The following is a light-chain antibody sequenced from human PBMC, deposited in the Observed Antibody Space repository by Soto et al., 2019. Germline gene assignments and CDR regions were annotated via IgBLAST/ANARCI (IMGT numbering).Light chain of an antibody. V-gene: IGLV2-18*02. CDR1: SSDVGSYNR. J-gene: IGLJ2*01. CDR3: SSYTSSSSVV. CDR2: EVS. Sequence: QSALTQPPSVSGSPGQSATISCTGTSSDVGSYNRVSWYQQPPGTAPKLMIYEVSNRPSGVPDRFSGSKSGNTASLTISGLQAEDEADYYCSSYTSSSSVVFGGGTKVTVL.